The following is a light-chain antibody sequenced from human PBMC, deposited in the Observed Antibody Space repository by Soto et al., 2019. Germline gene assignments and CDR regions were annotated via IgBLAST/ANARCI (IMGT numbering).Light chain of an antibody. V-gene: IGKV1-13*02. CDR1: QGIDSS. J-gene: IGKJ5*01. CDR2: AAS. CDR3: QLFPFFPIT. Sequence: AILLTQTPSSLSASVGDRVTITCRASQGIDSSFAWYQQKPGKAPKLLIYAASSLQSGVPSRFSGSGSGTDFTLTISSLQPEDFTPYYCQLFPFFPITFAQGGLLEIK.